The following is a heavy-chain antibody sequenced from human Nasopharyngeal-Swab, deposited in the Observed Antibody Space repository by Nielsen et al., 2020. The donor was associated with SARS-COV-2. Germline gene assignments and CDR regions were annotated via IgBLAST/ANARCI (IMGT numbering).Heavy chain of an antibody. J-gene: IGHJ6*03. CDR3: ARVHCSRSSCSAPDYYYYYMDV. Sequence: GESLKISCAASGFTFDDYGMSWVRQAPGKGLEWVSSINWNGGSTGHADSVKGRFTISRDNAKNSLYLQMNSLRVEDTAVYYCARVHCSRSSCSAPDYYYYYMDVWGKGTTVTVSS. CDR1: GFTFDDYG. V-gene: IGHV3-20*04. CDR2: INWNGGST. D-gene: IGHD2-2*01.